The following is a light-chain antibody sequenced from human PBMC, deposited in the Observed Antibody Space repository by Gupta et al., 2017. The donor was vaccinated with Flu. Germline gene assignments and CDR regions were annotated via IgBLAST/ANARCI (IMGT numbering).Light chain of an antibody. V-gene: IGKV6-21*01. CDR2: SAS. CDR1: ESVGRS. CDR3: HQSRSLPLT. Sequence: EIVLTQSPNFQSVTPKDAVTITRRASESVGRSLHWYQQKAGQSPKLLIKSASQSLSGVPSRFSGGGSGTDFTLTINSLESEDAATYYCHQSRSLPLTFGGGTKVEIK. J-gene: IGKJ4*01.